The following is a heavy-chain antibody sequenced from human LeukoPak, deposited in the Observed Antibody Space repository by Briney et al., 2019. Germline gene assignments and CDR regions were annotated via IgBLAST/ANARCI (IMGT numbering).Heavy chain of an antibody. V-gene: IGHV4-30-4*08. CDR1: GGSINSGDYY. CDR3: ARAPHDYNNYWGAFDI. D-gene: IGHD4-11*01. J-gene: IGHJ3*02. CDR2: IFYSGST. Sequence: SETLSLTCTVSGGSINSGDYYWNWIRQPPGKGLEWIGYIFYSGSTYYNPSLKSRLTISVDTSKNQFSLRLSSVTAADTAVYSCARAPHDYNNYWGAFDIWGQGTMVTVSS.